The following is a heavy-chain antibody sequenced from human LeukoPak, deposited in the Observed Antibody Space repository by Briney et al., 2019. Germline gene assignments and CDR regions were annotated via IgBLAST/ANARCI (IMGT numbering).Heavy chain of an antibody. Sequence: PGGSLRLSCAASGFTFSSYSMNWVRQAPGKGLEWVSYISSSGSIIYYADSVKGRFTISRDNAKNSLYLQMNSLRAEDTAVYYCARTPYYYDSSGYYQKYGMDVWGQGTTVTVSS. V-gene: IGHV3-48*04. D-gene: IGHD3-22*01. CDR2: ISSSGSII. J-gene: IGHJ6*02. CDR1: GFTFSSYS. CDR3: ARTPYYYDSSGYYQKYGMDV.